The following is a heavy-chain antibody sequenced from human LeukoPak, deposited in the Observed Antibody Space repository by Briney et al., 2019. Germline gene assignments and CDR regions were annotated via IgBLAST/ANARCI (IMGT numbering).Heavy chain of an antibody. CDR3: ARAPGGYCSSTSCRIYAFDI. CDR1: GGSFSGYY. Sequence: SETLSLTCAVYGGSFSGYYWSWIRQPPGKGLEWIGEINHSGSTNYNPPLKSPVTISVDTSNIQFFLKLSSVTAADTAVYYCARAPGGYCSSTSCRIYAFDIWGQGTMVTVSS. CDR2: INHSGST. J-gene: IGHJ3*02. V-gene: IGHV4-34*01. D-gene: IGHD2-2*01.